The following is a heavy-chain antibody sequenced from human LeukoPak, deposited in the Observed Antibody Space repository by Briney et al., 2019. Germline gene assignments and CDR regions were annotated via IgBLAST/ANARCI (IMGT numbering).Heavy chain of an antibody. CDR2: INPNSGGT. CDR3: ARGGSPIYYYYMGV. Sequence: ASVKVSCKASGYTFTGYFMHWVRQAPGQGLEWMGWINPNSGGTNFAQKFQGRVTMARDTSISTAYMELSRLRSDDTAVYYCARGGSPIYYYYMGVWGKGTTVTISS. CDR1: GYTFTGYF. J-gene: IGHJ6*03. V-gene: IGHV1-2*02. D-gene: IGHD2-2*01.